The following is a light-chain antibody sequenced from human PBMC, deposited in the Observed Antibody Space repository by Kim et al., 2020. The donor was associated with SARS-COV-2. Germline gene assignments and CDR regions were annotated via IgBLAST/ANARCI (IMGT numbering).Light chain of an antibody. CDR2: EVN. Sequence: QSALTQPPSASGSPGQSVTISCTGTSSDVGAYNFVSWYQQYPGKAPRLIIYEVNRRPSGVPDRFSGSKSGSTASLTVSGLQAEDEADYYCSSFAGNKKVFGGGTQLTVL. J-gene: IGLJ3*02. CDR3: SSFAGNKKV. V-gene: IGLV2-8*01. CDR1: SSDVGAYNF.